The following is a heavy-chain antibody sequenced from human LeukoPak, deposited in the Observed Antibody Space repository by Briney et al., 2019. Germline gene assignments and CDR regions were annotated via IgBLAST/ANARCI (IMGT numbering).Heavy chain of an antibody. CDR2: MNPNSGNT. J-gene: IGHJ5*02. V-gene: IGHV1-8*03. D-gene: IGHD6-13*01. CDR3: ARQGSSWTRGWFDP. Sequence: GASVKVSCKASGGTFSSYAISWVRQATGQGLEWMGWMNPNSGNTGYAQKFQGRVTITRNTSISTAYMELSSLRSEDTAVYYCARQGSSWTRGWFDPWGQGTLVTVSP. CDR1: GGTFSSYA.